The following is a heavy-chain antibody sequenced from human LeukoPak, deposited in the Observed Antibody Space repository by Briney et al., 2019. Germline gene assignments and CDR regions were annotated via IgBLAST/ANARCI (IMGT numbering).Heavy chain of an antibody. J-gene: IGHJ4*02. CDR1: GGSISTSNYY. CDR2: IFYSGST. D-gene: IGHD6-19*01. Sequence: SETLSLTCTVSGGSISTSNYYWGWIRQPPGKGLEWIGNIFYSGSTYYNPSLKSRVTISVDTSKNQFSLKLSSVTAADTAVYYCARGGWNFDYWGQGTLVTVSS. V-gene: IGHV4-39*07. CDR3: ARGGWNFDY.